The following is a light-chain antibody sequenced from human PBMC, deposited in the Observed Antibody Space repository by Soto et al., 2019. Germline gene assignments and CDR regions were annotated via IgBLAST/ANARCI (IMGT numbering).Light chain of an antibody. CDR2: DAS. V-gene: IGKV1-5*01. J-gene: IGKJ1*01. CDR1: QSVSGW. CDR3: QQYETFSGT. Sequence: DIMVPHSRPRLYEYVRAKVKVTCLASQSVSGWLAWYQQKPGEAPKLLIYDASALPRGVPSRLSGSGSGTKFTLTIPSLQPDDFATYYCQQYETFSGTFGPGTKVDIK.